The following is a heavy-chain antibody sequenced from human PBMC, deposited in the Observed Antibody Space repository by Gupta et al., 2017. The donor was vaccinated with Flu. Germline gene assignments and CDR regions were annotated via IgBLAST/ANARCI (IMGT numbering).Heavy chain of an antibody. CDR1: GFTFSSYG. V-gene: IGHV3-33*01. CDR3: ARDTGYSSGWYASVV. D-gene: IGHD6-19*01. J-gene: IGHJ6*02. CDR2: IWYDGSNK. Sequence: PGRSLRLSCAASGFTFSSYGMHWVRQAPGKGLEWVAVIWYDGSNKYYADSVKGRFTISRDNSKNTLYLQMNSLRAEDTAVYYCARDTGYSSGWYASVVGGQGTTVTVYS.